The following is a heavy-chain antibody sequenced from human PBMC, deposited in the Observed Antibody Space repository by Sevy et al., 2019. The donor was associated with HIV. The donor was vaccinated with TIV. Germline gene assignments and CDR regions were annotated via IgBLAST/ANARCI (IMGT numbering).Heavy chain of an antibody. CDR1: GFTFSSYW. J-gene: IGHJ5*02. D-gene: IGHD2-15*01. Sequence: GGSLRLSCAASGFTFSSYWMSWVRQAPGKGLEWVANIKQDGSEKYDVDSVKGRFTISRDNAKNSLYLQMNSLGAEDTSVYYCARQHLGYSSGGSCYSKWFDPWGQGTLVTVSS. CDR3: ARQHLGYSSGGSCYSKWFDP. V-gene: IGHV3-7*03. CDR2: IKQDGSEK.